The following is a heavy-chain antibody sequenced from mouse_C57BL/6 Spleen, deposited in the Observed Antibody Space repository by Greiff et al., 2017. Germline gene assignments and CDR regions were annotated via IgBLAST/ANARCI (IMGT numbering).Heavy chain of an antibody. CDR2: ITPYNGGT. D-gene: IGHD1-1*01. V-gene: IGHV1-19*01. Sequence: VQLQQSGPVLVKPGASVKMSCKASGYTFTDYYMNWVKQSHGKSLEWIGVITPYNGGTSYNQKFKGKATLTVDKSSSTAYMELNSLTSEGSAGCFCARTVAGAMDDWGQGTSGTVSS. J-gene: IGHJ4*01. CDR3: ARTVAGAMDD. CDR1: GYTFTDYY.